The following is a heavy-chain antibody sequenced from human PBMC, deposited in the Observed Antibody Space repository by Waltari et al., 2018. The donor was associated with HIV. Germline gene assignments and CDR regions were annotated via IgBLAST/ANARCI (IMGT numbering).Heavy chain of an antibody. V-gene: IGHV3-7*01. CDR3: ARMGLMVYAIGAFDI. CDR2: IKQDGSEK. Sequence: EVQLEESGGGLVQPGGSLRLSCAVSGFPFRSYWISWVRQAPGKGLEWVANIKQDGSEKHYVDSVKGRFTISRDNAKKSLYLQMNSLRAEDTAAYYCARMGLMVYAIGAFDIWGQGTMVTVSS. J-gene: IGHJ3*02. CDR1: GFPFRSYW. D-gene: IGHD2-8*01.